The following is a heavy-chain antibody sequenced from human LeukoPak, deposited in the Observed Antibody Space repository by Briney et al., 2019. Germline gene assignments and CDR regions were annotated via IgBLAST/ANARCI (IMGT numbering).Heavy chain of an antibody. CDR1: GFTFSSYS. CDR3: ARGYYGDYEVDAFDI. V-gene: IGHV3-21*01. D-gene: IGHD4-17*01. Sequence: GGSLRLSCAASGFTFSSYSMNWVRQAPGKGLEWVSSISSSSSYIYYADSVKGRFTISRDNAKNSLYLQMNSLRAEDTAVYYCARGYYGDYEVDAFDIWGQGTMVTVSS. J-gene: IGHJ3*02. CDR2: ISSSSSYI.